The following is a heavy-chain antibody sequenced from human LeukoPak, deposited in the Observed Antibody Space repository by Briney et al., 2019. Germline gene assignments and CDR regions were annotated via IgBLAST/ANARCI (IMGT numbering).Heavy chain of an antibody. CDR2: IYTSGST. Sequence: SETLSLTCTVSGGSISSSSYYWSWIRQPAGKGLEWIGRIYTSGSTNYNPSLNSRVTISVDTSKNQFSLKLSSVTAADTAVYYCARDRGNAFDIWGQGTMVTVSS. J-gene: IGHJ3*02. CDR3: ARDRGNAFDI. V-gene: IGHV4-61*02. CDR1: GGSISSSSYY. D-gene: IGHD1-14*01.